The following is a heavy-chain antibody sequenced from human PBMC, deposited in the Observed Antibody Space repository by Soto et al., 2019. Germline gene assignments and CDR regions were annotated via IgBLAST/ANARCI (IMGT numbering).Heavy chain of an antibody. CDR1: GFSLTTPTVG. V-gene: IGHV2-5*01. J-gene: IGHJ4*02. CDR2: IYLNADK. CDR3: AHRRPATSSSSRYYFDY. Sequence: SGPTLVNPTQTLTLTCTFSGFSLTTPTVGVGWNRQPPGKALEWLALIYLNADKRYRPSLRTRLTITKDTSKNQVVLTMTSMDPVYTATSYCAHRRPATSSSSRYYFDYWGQGTLVTVSS. D-gene: IGHD6-6*01.